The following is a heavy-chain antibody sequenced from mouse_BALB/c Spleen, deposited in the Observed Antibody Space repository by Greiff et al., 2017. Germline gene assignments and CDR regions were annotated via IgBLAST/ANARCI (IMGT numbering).Heavy chain of an antibody. CDR1: GYAFSSSW. CDR3: ARSGAGYFDY. CDR2: IYPGDGDT. Sequence: VQGVESGPELVKPGASVKISCKASGYAFSSSWMNWVKQRPGQGLEWIGRIYPGDGDTNYNGKFKGKATLTADKSSSTAYMQLSSLTSVDSAVYFCARSGAGYFDYWGQGTTLTVSS. D-gene: IGHD3-1*01. J-gene: IGHJ2*01. V-gene: IGHV1-82*01.